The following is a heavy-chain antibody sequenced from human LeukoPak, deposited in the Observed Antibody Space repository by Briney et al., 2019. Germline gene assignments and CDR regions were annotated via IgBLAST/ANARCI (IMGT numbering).Heavy chain of an antibody. V-gene: IGHV4-59*01. Sequence: SETLSLTCTGSGGSISCYYWGWIRQPPGKGLEWIGHIYYSGSTNYNPSLKSRVTTSVDTSKNQFSLKLSSVTAADTAVYYCARDSQSYYYMDVWGKGTTVTVSS. CDR3: ARDSQSYYYMDV. CDR2: IYYSGST. J-gene: IGHJ6*03. CDR1: GGSISCYY.